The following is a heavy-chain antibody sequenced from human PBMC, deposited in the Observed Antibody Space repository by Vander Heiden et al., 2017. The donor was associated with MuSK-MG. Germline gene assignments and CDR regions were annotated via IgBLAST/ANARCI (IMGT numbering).Heavy chain of an antibody. D-gene: IGHD4-4*01. CDR3: TTGSQVTPAFDI. CDR2: IKSKTDGGTT. J-gene: IGHJ3*02. V-gene: IGHV3-15*01. Sequence: EVQLVESGGGLVKPGGSLRLSCAASGCTFSNAWMSWVRQAPGKGLEWVGRIKSKTDGGTTDYAAPVKGRFTISRDDSKNTLYLQMKSLKTEDTAVYYCTTGSQVTPAFDIWGQGTMVTVSS. CDR1: GCTFSNAW.